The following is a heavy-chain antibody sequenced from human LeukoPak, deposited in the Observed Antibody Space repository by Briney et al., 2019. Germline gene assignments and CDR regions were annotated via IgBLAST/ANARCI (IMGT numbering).Heavy chain of an antibody. J-gene: IGHJ3*02. D-gene: IGHD4-17*01. CDR2: IRGSGGGT. CDR1: GITFSTYA. Sequence: SGGSLRLSCAASGITFSTYAMTWVRQAPGKGLEWVSSIRGSGGGTDYADSVKGRFTIPRDNSRDTLFLQMNSLRAEDTALYYCTRDPNGDYVGAFDMWGPGTMVTVSS. CDR3: TRDPNGDYVGAFDM. V-gene: IGHV3-23*01.